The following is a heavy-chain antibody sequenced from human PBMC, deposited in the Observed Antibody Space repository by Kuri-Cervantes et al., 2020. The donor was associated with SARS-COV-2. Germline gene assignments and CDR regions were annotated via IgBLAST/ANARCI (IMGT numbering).Heavy chain of an antibody. V-gene: IGHV4-59*01. CDR1: GGSISSYY. J-gene: IGHJ4*02. CDR2: ISYRGST. Sequence: GSLRLSCTVSGGSISSYYWSWIRQPPGKGLEWIGYISYRGSTNYNPSLKSRVTISGDTSKNQFSLNLSSVSAADTALYFCARLPGSLEWFPHDYWGQGTLVTVSS. CDR3: ARLPGSLEWFPHDY. D-gene: IGHD3-3*01.